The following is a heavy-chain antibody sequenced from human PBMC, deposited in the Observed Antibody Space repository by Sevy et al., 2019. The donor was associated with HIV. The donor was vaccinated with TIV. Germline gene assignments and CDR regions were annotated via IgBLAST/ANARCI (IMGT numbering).Heavy chain of an antibody. J-gene: IGHJ6*03. CDR3: AKQGYCSSTSCYENYYYYMDV. Sequence: GGSLRLSCAASGFTFSSYAMSWVRQAPGKGLEWVSAISGSGGSTYYADSVKGRFTISRDNSKNTLYLQMNSLRAEDTAVHYCAKQGYCSSTSCYENYYYYMDVWGKGTTVTVSS. CDR2: ISGSGGST. V-gene: IGHV3-23*01. CDR1: GFTFSSYA. D-gene: IGHD2-2*01.